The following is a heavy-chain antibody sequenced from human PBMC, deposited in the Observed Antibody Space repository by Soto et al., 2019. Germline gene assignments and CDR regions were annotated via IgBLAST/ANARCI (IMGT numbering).Heavy chain of an antibody. Sequence: WGSLRLSCSASGFTFSSYSMSWVRQAPGKGLEWVSAISGSGGASYYADSVKGLFTISRDNSKNTVYLQMNSLRAEDTAVYFCANAYCSSTSCRAEYLQHWGQGTLVTVSS. CDR3: ANAYCSSTSCRAEYLQH. CDR2: ISGSGGAS. CDR1: GFTFSSYS. V-gene: IGHV3-23*01. D-gene: IGHD2-2*01. J-gene: IGHJ1*01.